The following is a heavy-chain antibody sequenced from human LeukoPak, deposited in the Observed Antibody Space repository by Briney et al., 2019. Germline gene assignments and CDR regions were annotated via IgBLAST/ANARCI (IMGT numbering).Heavy chain of an antibody. J-gene: IGHJ4*02. CDR1: GGSITGSTYY. Sequence: ASETLSLTCTVSGGSITGSTYYWGWIRQPPGKGLEWIVSVIHSGTTYYNPSLRSRVIVSMDTSKKQFSLRLSSVTAADTAVYYCARHDYGSSGHRRDYYFDYWSQGTLVTVSS. CDR2: VIHSGTT. CDR3: ARHDYGSSGHRRDYYFDY. V-gene: IGHV4-39*01. D-gene: IGHD3-22*01.